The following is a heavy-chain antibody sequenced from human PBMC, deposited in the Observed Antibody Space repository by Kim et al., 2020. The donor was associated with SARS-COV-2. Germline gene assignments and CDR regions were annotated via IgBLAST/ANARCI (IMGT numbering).Heavy chain of an antibody. CDR2: IWYDGSNK. D-gene: IGHD1-1*01. V-gene: IGHV3-33*06. Sequence: GGSLRLSCAASGFTFSSYGMHWVRQAPGKGLEWVAVIWYDGSNKYYADSVKGRFTISRDNSKNTLYLQMNSLRAEDTAVYYCAKAGSSYDPEFDYWGQGTLVTVSS. CDR3: AKAGSSYDPEFDY. CDR1: GFTFSSYG. J-gene: IGHJ4*02.